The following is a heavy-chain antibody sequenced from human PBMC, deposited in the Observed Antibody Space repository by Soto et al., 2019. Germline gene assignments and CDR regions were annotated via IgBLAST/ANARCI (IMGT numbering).Heavy chain of an antibody. CDR1: GNTFTSYD. CDR3: ARGRASGSYYLLDS. J-gene: IGHJ4*02. D-gene: IGHD3-10*01. Sequence: ASVKVSCKASGNTFTSYDINWVRQATGHGLEWMGWINPNSGNIGSAQKFQGRVTMTRDTAIRTAYMEVSRLRSDDTAVYYCARGRASGSYYLLDSWGQGTLVTDSS. V-gene: IGHV1-8*01. CDR2: INPNSGNI.